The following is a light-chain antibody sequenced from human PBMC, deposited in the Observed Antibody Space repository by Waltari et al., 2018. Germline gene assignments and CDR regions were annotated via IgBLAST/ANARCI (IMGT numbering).Light chain of an antibody. CDR1: VSNIGKYY. CDR3: ATWDTRLGAVV. Sequence: QSVLTQPPSVSAAPGQKVTISCSGGVSNIGKYYVSLYQHLPQTAPKLLIFDNENRPSGIPDRFSGSQSGTSATLGITGLQTGDEADYYCATWDTRLGAVVLGGGTKLTVL. J-gene: IGLJ3*02. CDR2: DNE. V-gene: IGLV1-51*01.